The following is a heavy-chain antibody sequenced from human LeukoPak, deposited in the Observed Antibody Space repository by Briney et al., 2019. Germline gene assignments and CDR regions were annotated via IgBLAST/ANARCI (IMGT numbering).Heavy chain of an antibody. CDR1: GGSFSGYY. D-gene: IGHD2-15*01. V-gene: IGHV4-34*01. CDR3: ARSSRETNHNCSGGSCYTRLFDY. CDR2: INHSGST. J-gene: IGHJ4*02. Sequence: KPSETLSLTCAVYGGSFSGYYWSWIRQPPGKGLEWIGEINHSGSTNYNPSLKSRVTISVDTSKNQFSLKLSSVTAADTAVYYCARSSRETNHNCSGGSCYTRLFDYWGQGTLVTVSS.